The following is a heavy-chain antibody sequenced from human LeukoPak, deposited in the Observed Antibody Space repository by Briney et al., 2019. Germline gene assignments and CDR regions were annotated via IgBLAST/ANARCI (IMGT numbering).Heavy chain of an antibody. CDR2: IYYSGST. CDR1: GGSISSYY. Sequence: SETLSLTCTVSGGSISSYYWSWIRQPPGKGLEWIGYIYYSGSTNYNPSLKSRVTISVDTSKNQFSLKLSSVTAADTAVYYCARDVSILTGRNWYYGMDVWGRGTTVTVSS. D-gene: IGHD3-9*01. CDR3: ARDVSILTGRNWYYGMDV. V-gene: IGHV4-59*01. J-gene: IGHJ6*02.